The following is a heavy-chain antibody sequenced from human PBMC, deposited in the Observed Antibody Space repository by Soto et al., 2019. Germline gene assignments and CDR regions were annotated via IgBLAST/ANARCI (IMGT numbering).Heavy chain of an antibody. D-gene: IGHD2-15*01. J-gene: IGHJ3*02. CDR1: GFTFSSYW. Sequence: GGSLRLSCAASGFTFSSYWMHWVRQAPGKGLVWVSRINSDGSSTSYADSVKGRFTISRDNAKNTLYLQMNSLRAEDTAVYYCARVRCSGGSCYSRDAFDIWGQGTMVTVSS. CDR3: ARVRCSGGSCYSRDAFDI. CDR2: INSDGSST. V-gene: IGHV3-74*01.